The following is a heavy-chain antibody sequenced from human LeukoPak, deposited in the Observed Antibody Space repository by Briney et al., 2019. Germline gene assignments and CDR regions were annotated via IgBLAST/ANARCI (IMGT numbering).Heavy chain of an antibody. CDR3: ARSEGRWFDP. V-gene: IGHV4-31*03. Sequence: SQTLSLTCSVSGGPFNRGGYYWNWLRQVPGKGLEWIAFIYLSGTTSYNPSLKSRVSISVDTSRSQFSLKLTSVTAADTAVYYCARSEGRWFDPWGQGTLDTVSS. CDR1: GGPFNRGGYY. CDR2: IYLSGTT. J-gene: IGHJ5*02.